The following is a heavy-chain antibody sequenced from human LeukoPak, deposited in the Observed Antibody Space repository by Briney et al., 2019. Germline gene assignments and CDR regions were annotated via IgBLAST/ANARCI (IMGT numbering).Heavy chain of an antibody. Sequence: SETLSLTCAVYGGSFNGNHWTWIRQAPGKGLEWIGEIKHSGSTNYNPSLKSRVTISVDTSKNHFSLKLSSVTAADTALYYCAGGTTVARFQPGINYYSYIDFWGKGTTVAVPS. CDR2: IKHSGST. D-gene: IGHD4-23*01. J-gene: IGHJ6*03. CDR3: AGGTTVARFQPGINYYSYIDF. V-gene: IGHV4-34*01. CDR1: GGSFNGNH.